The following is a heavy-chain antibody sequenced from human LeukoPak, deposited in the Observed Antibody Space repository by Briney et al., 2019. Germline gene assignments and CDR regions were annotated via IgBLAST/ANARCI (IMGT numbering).Heavy chain of an antibody. V-gene: IGHV4-59*01. D-gene: IGHD4-17*01. CDR1: GGSISSYY. Sequence: SGTLSLTCTVSGGSISSYYWSWIRQPPGKGLEWIGYIYYSGSINYNPSLKSRVTISVDTSKNQFSLKLSSVTAADTAVYYCARDLHGDYAFDYWGQGTLVTVSS. J-gene: IGHJ4*02. CDR2: IYYSGSI. CDR3: ARDLHGDYAFDY.